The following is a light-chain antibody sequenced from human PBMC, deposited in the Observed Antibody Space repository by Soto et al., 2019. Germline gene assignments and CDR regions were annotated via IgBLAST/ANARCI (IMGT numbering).Light chain of an antibody. J-gene: IGLJ3*02. V-gene: IGLV2-8*01. CDR3: TSYVGSNIWV. CDR1: SSDVGAYKY. CDR2: EVS. Sequence: QSALTQPPSASGSPGHSVTISCTGTSSDVGAYKYVSWYQQYPGKAPKLMIYEVSKRPSGVPDRFSGSKSGNTASLTVSGLQAEDEAEYYCTSYVGSNIWVFGGGTKLTVL.